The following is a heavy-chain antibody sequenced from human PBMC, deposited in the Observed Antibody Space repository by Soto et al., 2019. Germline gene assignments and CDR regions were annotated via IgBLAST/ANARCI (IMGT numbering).Heavy chain of an antibody. Sequence: GGSLRLSCAASGFTFSSYAMHWVRQAPGKGLEWVAVISYDGSNKYYADSVKGRFTISRDNSKNTLYLQMHSLRAEDTAVYYCAKVSKYCSGGYCYSNYFFDYWGQGTLVTVSS. CDR3: AKVSKYCSGGYCYSNYFFDY. CDR1: GFTFSSYA. CDR2: ISYDGSNK. J-gene: IGHJ4*02. D-gene: IGHD2-15*01. V-gene: IGHV3-30-3*01.